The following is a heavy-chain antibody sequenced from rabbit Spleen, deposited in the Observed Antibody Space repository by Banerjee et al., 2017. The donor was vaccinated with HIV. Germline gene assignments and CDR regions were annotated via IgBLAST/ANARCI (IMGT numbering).Heavy chain of an antibody. CDR3: ARGDNYPGDGYAL. Sequence: QEQLVESGGGLVQPEGSLTLTCKASGFDFSDKAVMCWVRQAPGKGLQWIACINAITGRALYATWAKGRFPFSKTSSTTVTLQITSLTAADTATYFCARGDNYPGDGYALWGPGTLVTVS. CDR2: INAITGRA. J-gene: IGHJ2*01. D-gene: IGHD6-1*01. CDR1: GFDFSDKAV. V-gene: IGHV1S45*01.